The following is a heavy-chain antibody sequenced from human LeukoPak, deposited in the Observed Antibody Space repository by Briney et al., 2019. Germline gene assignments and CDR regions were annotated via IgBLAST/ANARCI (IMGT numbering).Heavy chain of an antibody. D-gene: IGHD1-26*01. CDR2: INHSGST. V-gene: IGHV4-34*01. J-gene: IGHJ6*03. CDR1: GGSFSGYY. Sequence: SETLSLTCAVYGGSFSGYYWSWIRQPPGKGLEWIGEINHSGSTNYNPSLKSRVTISVDTSKNQFSLKLSSVTAADTAAYYCARALGGSYSKSYYYYYYMDVWGKGTTVTVSS. CDR3: ARALGGSYSKSYYYYYYMDV.